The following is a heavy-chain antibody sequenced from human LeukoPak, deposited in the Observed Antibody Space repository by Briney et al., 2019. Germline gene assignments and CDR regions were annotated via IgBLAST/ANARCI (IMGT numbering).Heavy chain of an antibody. CDR3: TTGMFSSSWYAY. CDR2: IKTKTDGGTT. CDR1: GFTFSNAW. V-gene: IGHV3-15*01. D-gene: IGHD6-13*01. Sequence: GGSLRLSCAASGFTFSNAWMSWVRQAPGKGLEWVGRIKTKTDGGTTGYAAPVKGRFTISRDDSKNTLYLQINSLKTEDTAVFYCTTGMFSSSWYAYWGQGTLVTVSS. J-gene: IGHJ4*02.